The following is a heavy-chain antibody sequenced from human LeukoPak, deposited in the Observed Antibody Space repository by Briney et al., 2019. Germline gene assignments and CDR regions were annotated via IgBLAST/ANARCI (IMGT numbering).Heavy chain of an antibody. Sequence: PSETLSLTCTVSSGSVNSGSYYWNWIRQPPGKGLEWIGYICYSGSTNYNPSLKSRVTISVDTAKNQLSLKLSSVTAADTAVYYCARRAGYTSSWYEYWGQGTLVTVSS. V-gene: IGHV4-61*01. D-gene: IGHD6-13*01. CDR3: ARRAGYTSSWYEY. J-gene: IGHJ4*02. CDR1: SGSVNSGSYY. CDR2: ICYSGST.